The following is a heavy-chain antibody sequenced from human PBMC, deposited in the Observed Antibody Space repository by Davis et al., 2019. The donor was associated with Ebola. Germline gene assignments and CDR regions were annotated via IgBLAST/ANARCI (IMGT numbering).Heavy chain of an antibody. CDR1: GGSISSSSYY. D-gene: IGHD2-8*02. Sequence: SETLSLTCTVPGGSISSSSYYWGWIRQPPGKGLEWTGRIYYSGSTYYNPSLKNRVTLSVDTSKNQFYLKLSSVTAADTAVYYCAREIVLVSTQRYYYYYGMDVWGQGTTVTVSS. CDR3: AREIVLVSTQRYYYYYGMDV. J-gene: IGHJ6*02. CDR2: IYYSGST. V-gene: IGHV4-39*02.